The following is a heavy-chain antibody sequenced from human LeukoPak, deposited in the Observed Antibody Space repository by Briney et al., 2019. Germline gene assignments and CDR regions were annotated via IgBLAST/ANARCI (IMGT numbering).Heavy chain of an antibody. V-gene: IGHV3-7*04. J-gene: IGHJ4*02. CDR2: IKQDGSEK. CDR1: GFTFSSYW. Sequence: GSLRLSCAASGFTFSSYWMSWVRQAPGKGLEWVANIKQDGSEKYYVDSVKGRFTISRDNAKNSPYLQMNSLRAEDTAVYYCARDKSYHYFDYWGQGTLVTVSS. CDR3: ARDKSYHYFDY.